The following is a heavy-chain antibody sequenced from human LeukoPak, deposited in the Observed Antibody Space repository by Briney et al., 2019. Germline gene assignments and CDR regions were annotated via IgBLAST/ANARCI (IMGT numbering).Heavy chain of an antibody. CDR1: GFTFSSYS. CDR3: TRDRTWGGEWEPITY. D-gene: IGHD1-26*01. CDR2: ISSSSTI. Sequence: GGSLRLSCAASGFTFSSYSMNWVRQAPGKGLEWVSYISSSSTIYYADSVKGRFTISRDNAKNSLYLQMNSLKTEDTAVYYCTRDRTWGGEWEPITYWGQGTLVTVSS. J-gene: IGHJ4*02. V-gene: IGHV3-48*04.